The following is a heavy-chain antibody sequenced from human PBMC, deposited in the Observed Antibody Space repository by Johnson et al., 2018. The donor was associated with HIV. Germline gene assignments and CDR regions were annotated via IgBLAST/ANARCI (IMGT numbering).Heavy chain of an antibody. J-gene: IGHJ3*02. D-gene: IGHD3-22*01. CDR2: IYSGGST. Sequence: VQLVESGGGLVQPGRSLRLSCAASGFTFSSYAMSWVRQAPGKGLEWVSLIYSGGSTYYGDSVKGRFTISRDNSKNTLYLQMNSLRAEDTAVYYCARDPDYYDSSGYYYPGAFDIWGQGTMVTVSS. CDR1: GFTFSSYA. V-gene: IGHV3-66*01. CDR3: ARDPDYYDSSGYYYPGAFDI.